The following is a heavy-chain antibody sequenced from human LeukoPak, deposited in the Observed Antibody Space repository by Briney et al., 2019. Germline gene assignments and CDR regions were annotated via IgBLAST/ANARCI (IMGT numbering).Heavy chain of an antibody. Sequence: GGSLRLSCAASGFTFSSYGMHWVSQAPGKGLEWVAGISYDGSNKYYADSVKGRFTIARDNSKNTLYLQMNSLRAEDKAVYYCANDYPYGDYVDYFDYWGQGTLVTVSS. CDR2: ISYDGSNK. CDR3: ANDYPYGDYVDYFDY. CDR1: GFTFSSYG. V-gene: IGHV3-30*18. J-gene: IGHJ4*02. D-gene: IGHD4-17*01.